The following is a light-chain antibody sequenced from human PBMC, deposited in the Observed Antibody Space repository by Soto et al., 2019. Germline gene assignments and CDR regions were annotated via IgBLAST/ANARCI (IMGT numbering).Light chain of an antibody. CDR2: EAS. CDR3: QQYKDYSWT. V-gene: IGKV1-5*03. Sequence: IQMTQSPSTLSASVGDRVAITCRASQSIGIWLAWYQQKPGKAPRFLIYEASTLESGVPSRFSGSGSGTEFTLTIGSLQPEDFGTYYCQQYKDYSWTFGQGTKVEIK. J-gene: IGKJ1*01. CDR1: QSIGIW.